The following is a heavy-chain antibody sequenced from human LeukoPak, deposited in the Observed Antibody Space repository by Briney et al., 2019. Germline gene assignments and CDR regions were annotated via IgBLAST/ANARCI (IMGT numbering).Heavy chain of an antibody. CDR1: GFTFSSYS. V-gene: IGHV3-48*04. D-gene: IGHD3-22*01. CDR3: ARQIVVIDY. J-gene: IGHJ4*02. CDR2: ISSSSSTI. Sequence: GGSQRLSCAASGFTFSSYSMNWVRQAPGKGLEWVSYISSSSSTIYYADSVKGRFTISRDNAKNSLYLQMNSLRAEDTAVYYCARQIVVIDYWGQGTLVTVSS.